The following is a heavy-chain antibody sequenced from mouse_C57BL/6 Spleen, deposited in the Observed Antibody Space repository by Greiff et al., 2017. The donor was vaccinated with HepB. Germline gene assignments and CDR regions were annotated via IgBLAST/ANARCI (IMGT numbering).Heavy chain of an antibody. Sequence: EVMLVESGGGLVQPKGSLKLSCAASGFSFNTYAMNWVRQAPGKGLEWVARIRSKSNNYATYYADSVKDRFTISRDDSESMLYLQMNNLKTEDTAMYYCVRHGPLYYDYDYYAMYYWGQGTSVTVSS. CDR1: GFSFNTYA. V-gene: IGHV10-1*01. CDR3: VRHGPLYYDYDYYAMYY. D-gene: IGHD2-4*01. CDR2: IRSKSNNYAT. J-gene: IGHJ4*01.